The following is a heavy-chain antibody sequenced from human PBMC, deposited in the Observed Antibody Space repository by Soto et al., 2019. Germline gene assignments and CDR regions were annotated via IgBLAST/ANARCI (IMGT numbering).Heavy chain of an antibody. J-gene: IGHJ4*02. CDR3: ARGSTLFGVISYFDY. Sequence: SETLSLTCTVSGGSISSYYWIWIRQPTGKGLEWIGYIYYSGNTNYNPSLKSRVTISVDTSKNQFSLKLNSVTAADTAVYYCARGSTLFGVISYFDYWGQGTLVTVSS. CDR1: GGSISSYY. V-gene: IGHV4-59*08. D-gene: IGHD3-3*01. CDR2: IYYSGNT.